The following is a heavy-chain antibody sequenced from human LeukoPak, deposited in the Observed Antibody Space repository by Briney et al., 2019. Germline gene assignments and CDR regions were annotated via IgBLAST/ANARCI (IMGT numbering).Heavy chain of an antibody. CDR3: AKFRRGYSYGYDY. CDR1: GFTFSSYG. Sequence: GRSLRLSCAASGFTFSSYGMHWVRQAPGKGLEWVAVISYDGSNKYYADSVKGRFTISRDNSKNTLYLQMNSLRAEDTAVYYCAKFRRGYSYGYDYWGQGTLVTVSS. CDR2: ISYDGSNK. J-gene: IGHJ4*02. D-gene: IGHD5-18*01. V-gene: IGHV3-30*18.